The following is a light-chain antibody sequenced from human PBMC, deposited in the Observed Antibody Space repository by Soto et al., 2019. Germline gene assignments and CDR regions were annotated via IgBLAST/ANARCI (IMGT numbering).Light chain of an antibody. CDR1: QTIHNNY. CDR3: HQYGSSPPYT. J-gene: IGKJ2*01. CDR2: GSS. V-gene: IGKV3-20*01. Sequence: EVVLTQSPGTLSLSPGERATLSCRGSQTIHNNYLAWYQQRPGQAPRLLNYGSSDTATGIPDRFSGSGSGTDFTLTISRLEPEDFSVYYCHQYGSSPPYTFGQGTKLEI.